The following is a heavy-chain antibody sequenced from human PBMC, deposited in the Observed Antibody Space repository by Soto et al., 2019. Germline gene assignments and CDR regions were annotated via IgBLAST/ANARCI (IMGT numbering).Heavy chain of an antibody. CDR2: IWYDGSNK. CDR3: ASRSSGYSGYDPFYYYYGMDV. J-gene: IGHJ6*02. CDR1: GFTFSSYG. Sequence: GGSLRLSCAASGFTFSSYGMHWVRQAPGKGLEWVAVIWYDGSNKYYADSVKGRFTISRDNSKNTLYLQMNSLRAEDTAVYYCASRSSGYSGYDPFYYYYGMDVWGQGTTVTVSS. V-gene: IGHV3-33*01. D-gene: IGHD5-12*01.